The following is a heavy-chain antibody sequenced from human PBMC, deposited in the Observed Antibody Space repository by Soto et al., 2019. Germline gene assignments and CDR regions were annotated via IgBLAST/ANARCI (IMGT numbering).Heavy chain of an antibody. Sequence: GASVKVSCKASGYTFTSYAMHWVRQAPGQRLEWMGWINAGNGNTKYSQKFQGRVTITRNTSASTAYMELSSLRSEDTAVYYCARLFWSGYDYYYYYYMDVWGKGTTVTVSS. CDR1: GYTFTSYA. CDR3: ARLFWSGYDYYYYYYMDV. D-gene: IGHD3-3*01. V-gene: IGHV1-3*01. CDR2: INAGNGNT. J-gene: IGHJ6*03.